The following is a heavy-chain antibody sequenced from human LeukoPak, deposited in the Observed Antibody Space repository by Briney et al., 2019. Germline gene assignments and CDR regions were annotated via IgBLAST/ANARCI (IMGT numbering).Heavy chain of an antibody. Sequence: PGGALRLSCAASEFTFSNYAMTWVRQAPGRGLEWVSAISGSGGSTYYADSVKGRFTISRDNSKNTLYLQMNSLRAEDTAVYYCAKCGTSSGFDYWGQGSLVTVSS. CDR2: ISGSGGST. CDR1: EFTFSNYA. V-gene: IGHV3-23*01. D-gene: IGHD1/OR15-1a*01. CDR3: AKCGTSSGFDY. J-gene: IGHJ4*02.